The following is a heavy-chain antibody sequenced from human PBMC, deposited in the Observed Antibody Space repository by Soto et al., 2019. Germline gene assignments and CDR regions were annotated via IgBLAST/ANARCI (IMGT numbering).Heavy chain of an antibody. Sequence: SETLSLKCTVSGGSISPYYWSWVRQPPGKGLEWIGYIDYSGITNYNPSLKGRVAMSVDTSKSQFSLKLTSVAAADTAVYYCAGTVVVTTTERQIFFDYWGQGVLVTVSS. CDR3: AGTVVVTTTERQIFFDY. J-gene: IGHJ4*02. CDR1: GGSISPYY. D-gene: IGHD2-21*02. CDR2: IDYSGIT. V-gene: IGHV4-59*01.